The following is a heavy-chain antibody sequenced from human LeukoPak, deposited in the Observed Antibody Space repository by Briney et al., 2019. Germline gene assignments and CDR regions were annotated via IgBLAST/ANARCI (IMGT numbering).Heavy chain of an antibody. CDR3: ARGPYYYDSSGFLPFDY. D-gene: IGHD3-22*01. V-gene: IGHV4-39*07. CDR2: IYYSGST. J-gene: IGHJ4*02. Sequence: SETLSLTCTVSGGSISSSSYYWGWIRQPPGKGLEWIGSIYYSGSTYYNPSLKSRVTISVDTSKNQFSLKLSSVTTADTAVYYCARGPYYYDSSGFLPFDYWGQGTLVTVSS. CDR1: GGSISSSSYY.